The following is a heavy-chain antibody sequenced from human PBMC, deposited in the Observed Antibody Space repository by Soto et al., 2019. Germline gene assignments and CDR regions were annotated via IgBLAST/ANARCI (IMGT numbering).Heavy chain of an antibody. CDR1: GYTFTSYG. J-gene: IGHJ4*02. CDR2: ISAYNGNT. D-gene: IGHD4-17*01. CDR3: VRDEDYGDPPDY. Sequence: ASVKVSCKASGYTFTSYGISWVRQAPGQGLEWMRWISAYNGNTNYAQKLQGRVTMTTDTSTSTAYMELRSLRSDDTAVYYCVRDEDYGDPPDYWGQGPLVTVSS. V-gene: IGHV1-18*01.